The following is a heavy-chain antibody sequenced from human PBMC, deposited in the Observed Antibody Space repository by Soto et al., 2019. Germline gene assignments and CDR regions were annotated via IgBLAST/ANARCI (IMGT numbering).Heavy chain of an antibody. CDR2: INHSGST. D-gene: IGHD6-19*01. Sequence: QVQLQQWGAGLLKPSETLSLTCAVYGGSFSGYYWSWIRQPPGKGLEWIGEINHSGSTNYNPSLKSRVTISVDTSKNQFSLKLSSVTAADTAVYYCARGQRYSSGWYGYWGQGTLVTVSS. CDR3: ARGQRYSSGWYGY. V-gene: IGHV4-34*01. J-gene: IGHJ4*02. CDR1: GGSFSGYY.